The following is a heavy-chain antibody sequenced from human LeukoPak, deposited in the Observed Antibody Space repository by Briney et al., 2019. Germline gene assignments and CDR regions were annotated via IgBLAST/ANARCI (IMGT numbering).Heavy chain of an antibody. CDR1: GFTFSSYA. CDR2: ISGSGGST. CDR3: ARAPSYGSGSSGY. V-gene: IGHV3-23*01. Sequence: PGGSLRLSCAASGFTFSSYAMSWVRQAPGKGLEWVSAISGSGGSTYYADSVKGRFTISRDNAKNSLYLQMNSLRAEDTAVYYCARAPSYGSGSSGYWGQGTLVTVSS. D-gene: IGHD3-10*01. J-gene: IGHJ4*02.